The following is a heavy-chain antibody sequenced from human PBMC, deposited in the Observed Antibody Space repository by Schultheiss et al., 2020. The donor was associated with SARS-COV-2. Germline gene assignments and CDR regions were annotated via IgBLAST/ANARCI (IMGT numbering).Heavy chain of an antibody. CDR2: ISAYNGNT. D-gene: IGHD4-11*01. Sequence: GESLKISCKASGGTFSSYAISWVRQAPGQGLEWMGWISAYNGNTNYAQKLQGRVTMTTDTSTSTAYMELRSLRSDDTAVYYCARYDYSNLREFDYWGQGTLVTVSS. V-gene: IGHV1-18*01. CDR3: ARYDYSNLREFDY. CDR1: GGTFSSYA. J-gene: IGHJ4*02.